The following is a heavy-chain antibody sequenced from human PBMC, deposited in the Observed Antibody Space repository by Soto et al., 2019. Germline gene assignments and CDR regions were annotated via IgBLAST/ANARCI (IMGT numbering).Heavy chain of an antibody. V-gene: IGHV3-33*06. CDR3: AKEQRPYYYYHGMDT. CDR2: VWSDGSNR. J-gene: IGHJ6*02. Sequence: QPGGSLRLSCTVSGFNFIGYVMHWIRQAPGKGLEWVAVVWSDGSNRFYADSVKGRFTISRDNSNNTLYLQMSSLRADDTAVYYCAKEQRPYYYYHGMDTWGHGTTVTV. CDR1: GFNFIGYV.